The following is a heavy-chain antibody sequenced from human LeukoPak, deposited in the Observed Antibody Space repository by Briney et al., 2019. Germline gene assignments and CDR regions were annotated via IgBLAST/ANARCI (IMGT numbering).Heavy chain of an antibody. J-gene: IGHJ4*02. CDR3: ATTAVAGRPFDY. CDR2: IIPIFGTA. CDR1: GGTFNIYA. D-gene: IGHD6-19*01. V-gene: IGHV1-69*05. Sequence: ASVKVSCKASGGTFNIYAISWVRQAPGQGLEWMGGIIPIFGTANYAQKFQGRVTMTRDMSTSTVYMELSSLRSEDTAVYYCATTAVAGRPFDYWGQGTLVTVSS.